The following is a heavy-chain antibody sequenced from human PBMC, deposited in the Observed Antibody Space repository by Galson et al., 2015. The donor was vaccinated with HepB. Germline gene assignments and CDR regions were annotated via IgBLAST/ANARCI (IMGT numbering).Heavy chain of an antibody. CDR1: GGSISSGSYY. D-gene: IGHD2-2*01. CDR3: ARVLPAARVDY. J-gene: IGHJ4*02. Sequence: PLSLTCTVSGGSISSGSYYWSWIRQPAGKGLEWIGRIYTSGSANYNPSLKSRVTMSVDTSKNQFSLKLSSVTAADTAVYYCARVLPAARVDYWGQGTLVTVSS. V-gene: IGHV4-61*02. CDR2: IYTSGSA.